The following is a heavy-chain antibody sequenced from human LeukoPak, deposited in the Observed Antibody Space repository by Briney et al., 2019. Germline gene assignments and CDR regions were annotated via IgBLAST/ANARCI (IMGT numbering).Heavy chain of an antibody. CDR3: AAPSRIQLDY. CDR1: AFAFTSSA. CDR2: IVVVSGNP. D-gene: IGHD5-18*01. V-gene: IGHV1-58*01. Sequence: ASVKVTCKASAFAFTSSAVQWVRQARGRRLEWIGWIVVVSGNPNYAQMFQGTVTITRDMPTSTAYMELSSLRSEDTAVYYCAAPSRIQLDYWGQGTLVTVSS. J-gene: IGHJ4*02.